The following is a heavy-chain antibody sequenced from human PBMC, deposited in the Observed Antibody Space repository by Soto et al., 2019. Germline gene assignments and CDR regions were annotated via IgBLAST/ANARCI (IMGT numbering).Heavy chain of an antibody. Sequence: QVQVVQSGAEVKKPGASVKVSCKTSGYTFTNYHVHWVRQAPGQGLEWMGAINPNGGSTTYAQHLPGRVTMTSDSSTRTVYMEMGSLRSDDSAVYYCALPKNTLGWYNFWGQGTLVTVS. D-gene: IGHD6-19*01. J-gene: IGHJ4*02. CDR3: ALPKNTLGWYNF. CDR2: INPNGGST. CDR1: GYTFTNYH. V-gene: IGHV1-46*01.